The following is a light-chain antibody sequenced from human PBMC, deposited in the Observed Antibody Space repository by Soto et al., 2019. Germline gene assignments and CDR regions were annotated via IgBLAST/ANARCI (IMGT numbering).Light chain of an antibody. CDR2: TNN. V-gene: IGLV1-44*01. Sequence: QSVLTQPPSASGTPGQTVTISCSGGSSNIGSNSVSWYQQLPGSAPNLLIYTNNQRPSGVPDRFSGSKSGTSASLAVSGLQSEDEGDYYCATWDDSLSGPVFGGGTKLTVL. J-gene: IGLJ2*01. CDR1: SSNIGSNS. CDR3: ATWDDSLSGPV.